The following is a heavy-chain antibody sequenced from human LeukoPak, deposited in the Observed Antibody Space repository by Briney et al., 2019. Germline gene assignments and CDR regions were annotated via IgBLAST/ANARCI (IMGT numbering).Heavy chain of an antibody. D-gene: IGHD5-18*01. Sequence: GGSLRLSCAASVFTFSSYSMNWVRQAPGKGLEWVSYISSSSSTIYYADSVKGRFTISRDNAKNSLYLQMNSLRGEDTAVYYCARVGYGPPFDYWGQGTLVTVSS. CDR1: VFTFSSYS. V-gene: IGHV3-48*01. CDR3: ARVGYGPPFDY. CDR2: ISSSSSTI. J-gene: IGHJ4*02.